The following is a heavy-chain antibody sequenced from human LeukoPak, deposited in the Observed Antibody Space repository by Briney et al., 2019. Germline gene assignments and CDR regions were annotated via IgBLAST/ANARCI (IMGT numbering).Heavy chain of an antibody. Sequence: PGGSLRLSCAASGFTFISYAMSWVRQAPGKGLEWVSSLSGNAGRPYYADSVKDRFTISRDNSKNTLYLQMNSLRAEDTAVYYCAKDHRDSGNYYYYYGLDVWGQGTMVTVSS. CDR2: LSGNAGRP. CDR1: GFTFISYA. V-gene: IGHV3-23*01. J-gene: IGHJ6*02. D-gene: IGHD1-26*01. CDR3: AKDHRDSGNYYYYYGLDV.